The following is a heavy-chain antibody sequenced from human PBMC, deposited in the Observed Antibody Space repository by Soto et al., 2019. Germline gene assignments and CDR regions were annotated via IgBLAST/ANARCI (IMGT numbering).Heavy chain of an antibody. J-gene: IGHJ6*02. Sequence: QVQLVQSGAEVKKPGASVKVSCKASGYTFTSYYMHWVRQAPGQGLEWMGLINPSGGSTSYAQKCQVRVSMTRDTSTSTVYLELSSLRSEDTAVYYCARDGGAAAEYYYGMDVWGQGTTVTGSS. CDR3: ARDGGAAAEYYYGMDV. CDR2: INPSGGST. V-gene: IGHV1-46*01. CDR1: GYTFTSYY. D-gene: IGHD6-13*01.